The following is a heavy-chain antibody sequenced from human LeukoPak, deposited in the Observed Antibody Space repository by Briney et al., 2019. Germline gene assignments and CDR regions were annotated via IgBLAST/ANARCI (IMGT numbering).Heavy chain of an antibody. V-gene: IGHV3-20*04. CDR1: GFTFSSYS. J-gene: IGHJ5*02. CDR2: INWNGGST. CDR3: ARDRARRFDP. Sequence: GGSLRLSCAASGFTFSSYSMNWVRQAPGKGLEWVSGINWNGGSTGYADSVKGRFTISRDNAKNSLYLQMNSLRAEDTALYYCARDRARRFDPWGQGTLVTVSS.